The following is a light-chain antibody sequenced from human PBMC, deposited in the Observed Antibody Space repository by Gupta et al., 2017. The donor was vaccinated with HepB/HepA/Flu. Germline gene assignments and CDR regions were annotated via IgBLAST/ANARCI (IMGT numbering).Light chain of an antibody. CDR1: QSVLYSSNNKNY. V-gene: IGKV4-1*01. Sequence: DIVMNQSPDSLAVSLGERATTNCKSSQSVLYSSNNKNYLAWYQQKLGQPPKLLIYWASTRESGVPDRFSGSGSGTDFTLTISNLQAEDVAVYYCQQYYSTPLTFGGGTKVEIK. CDR3: QQYYSTPLT. J-gene: IGKJ4*01. CDR2: WAS.